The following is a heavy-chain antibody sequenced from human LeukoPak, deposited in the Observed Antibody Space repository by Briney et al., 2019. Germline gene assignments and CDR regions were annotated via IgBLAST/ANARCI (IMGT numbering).Heavy chain of an antibody. J-gene: IGHJ4*02. D-gene: IGHD3-22*01. Sequence: PGGSLRLSCAASGFTFSSYAMHWVSQAPGKGLEWVALIWHDGSNEYYADSVKGRFTISRDNSKNTLYLEMNSLGAEDTAVYYCAKDAYYYDSSGFPDYWGQGTLVTVSS. CDR2: IWHDGSNE. CDR1: GFTFSSYA. V-gene: IGHV3-33*06. CDR3: AKDAYYYDSSGFPDY.